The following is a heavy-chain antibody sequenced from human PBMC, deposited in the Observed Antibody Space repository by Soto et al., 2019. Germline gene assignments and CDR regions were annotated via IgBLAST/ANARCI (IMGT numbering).Heavy chain of an antibody. J-gene: IGHJ4*02. CDR1: GFTFSSYS. D-gene: IGHD4-17*01. V-gene: IGHV3-48*01. CDR3: ARVTTVVTPGY. CDR2: ISSSSSTI. Sequence: GSLRLSCAASGFTFSSYSMNWVRQAPGKGLEWVSYISSSSSTIYYADSVKGRFTISRDNAKNSLYLQMNSLRAEDTAVYYCARVTTVVTPGYWGQGTLVTVSS.